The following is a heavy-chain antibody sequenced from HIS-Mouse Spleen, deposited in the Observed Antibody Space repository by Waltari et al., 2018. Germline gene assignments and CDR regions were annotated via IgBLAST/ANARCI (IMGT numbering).Heavy chain of an antibody. V-gene: IGHV4-39*07. D-gene: IGHD1-20*01. J-gene: IGHJ6*02. CDR2: IYYSGST. CDR1: GGSISSSSYY. CDR3: AGSNWNDGMDV. Sequence: QLQLQESGPGLVKPSETLSLTCTVSGGSISSSSYYWGWIRQPPGKGLEWIGSIYYSGSTYYNPSLKGRVTISVDTSKNQFSLKRSSVTAADTAVYYCAGSNWNDGMDVWGQGTTVTVSS.